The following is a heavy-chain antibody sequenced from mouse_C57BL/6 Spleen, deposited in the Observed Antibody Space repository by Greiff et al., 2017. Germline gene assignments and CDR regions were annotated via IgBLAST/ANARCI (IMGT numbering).Heavy chain of an antibody. Sequence: VQLQQPGAELVKPGASVKLSCKASGYTFTSYWMQWVKQRPGQGLEWIGEIDPSDSYTNYNQKFKGKATLTVDTSSSTAYMQLSSLTSEDSAVYYCARRYDPYFEYWGQGTTLTVSS. D-gene: IGHD2-12*01. CDR2: IDPSDSYT. V-gene: IGHV1-50*01. CDR1: GYTFTSYW. CDR3: ARRYDPYFEY. J-gene: IGHJ2*01.